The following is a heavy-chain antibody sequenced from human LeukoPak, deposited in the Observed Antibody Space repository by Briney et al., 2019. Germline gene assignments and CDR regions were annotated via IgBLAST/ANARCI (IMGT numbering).Heavy chain of an antibody. V-gene: IGHV3-21*01. D-gene: IGHD1-26*01. CDR1: GFTFSSYS. CDR3: ARGGGIYGLWVY. Sequence: PGGSLRLSCAASGFTFSSYSMNWVRQAPGKGLEWVSSISSSSSYIYYADSVKGRFTISRDNAKDTLYLQMNSLRVEDTAVYYCARGGGIYGLWVYWGQGTLVTVSS. CDR2: ISSSSSYI. J-gene: IGHJ4*02.